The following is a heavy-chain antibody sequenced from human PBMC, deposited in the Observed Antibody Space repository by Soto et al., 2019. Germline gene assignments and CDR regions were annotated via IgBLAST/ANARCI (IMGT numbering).Heavy chain of an antibody. CDR3: ARSGNTMVPGVIIAFDY. CDR2: IYYSGST. Sequence: SETLSLTCTVSGGSISSGGYYWSWIRQHPGKGLEWIGYIYYSGSTYYNPSLKSRVTISVDTSKNQFSLKLSSVTAADTAVYYCARSGNTMVPGVIIAFDYWGQRTLVTVSS. CDR1: GGSISSGGYY. D-gene: IGHD3-10*01. J-gene: IGHJ4*02. V-gene: IGHV4-31*03.